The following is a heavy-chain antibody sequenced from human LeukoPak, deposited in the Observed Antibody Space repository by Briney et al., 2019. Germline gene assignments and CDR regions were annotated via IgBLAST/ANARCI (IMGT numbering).Heavy chain of an antibody. CDR3: ARVLRYCSGGNCYSGGLGYMDV. V-gene: IGHV3-23*01. CDR1: GFTFSSYA. Sequence: GGSLRLSCAASGFTFSSYAMSWVRQAPGKGLEWVSAISGSGSTKYYADSVKGRFTISRDNAKNSLFPQMNSLRAEDTAVYYCARVLRYCSGGNCYSGGLGYMDVWGKGTTVTISS. D-gene: IGHD2-15*01. J-gene: IGHJ6*03. CDR2: ISGSGSTK.